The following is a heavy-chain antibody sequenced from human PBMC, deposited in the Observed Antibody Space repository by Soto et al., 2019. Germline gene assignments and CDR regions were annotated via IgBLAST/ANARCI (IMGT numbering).Heavy chain of an antibody. Sequence: SETLSLTCAVYGGSFSGYYWSWIRQPPGKGLEWIGEINHSGSTNYSPSLKSRVTISVDTSKNQFSLKLSSVTAADTAVYYCARHGAWAPLDDWGQGTLVTVSS. CDR3: ARHGAWAPLDD. CDR2: INHSGST. CDR1: GGSFSGYY. V-gene: IGHV4-34*01. D-gene: IGHD3-16*01. J-gene: IGHJ4*02.